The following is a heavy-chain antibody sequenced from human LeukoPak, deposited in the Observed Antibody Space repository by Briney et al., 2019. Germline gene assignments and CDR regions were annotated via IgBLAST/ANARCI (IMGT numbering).Heavy chain of an antibody. J-gene: IGHJ6*02. V-gene: IGHV3-7*01. CDR2: IKQDGNKK. Sequence: GSLRLSCAASGFTFNSYWMAWVRQAPGKGLEWVANIKQDGNKKYYMDSVKGRFTISRDNSKNTLYLQMNSLRAEDTAVYYCARDERLSYYYDSSGQDYGMDVWGQGTTVTVSS. CDR1: GFTFNSYW. D-gene: IGHD3-22*01. CDR3: ARDERLSYYYDSSGQDYGMDV.